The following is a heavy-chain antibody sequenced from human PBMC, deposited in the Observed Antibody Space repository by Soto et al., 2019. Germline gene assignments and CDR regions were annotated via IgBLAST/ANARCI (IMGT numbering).Heavy chain of an antibody. CDR2: IYPGDSDT. Sequence: GESLKISCKGSGYSFTSYWIGWVRQMPGKGLEWMGIIYPGDSDTRYSPSFQGQVTTSADKSISTAYLQWSSLKASDTAMYYCARSGYYDSSGSSNYYYYGMDVWGQGTTVTVSS. CDR3: ARSGYYDSSGSSNYYYYGMDV. D-gene: IGHD3-22*01. J-gene: IGHJ6*02. V-gene: IGHV5-51*01. CDR1: GYSFTSYW.